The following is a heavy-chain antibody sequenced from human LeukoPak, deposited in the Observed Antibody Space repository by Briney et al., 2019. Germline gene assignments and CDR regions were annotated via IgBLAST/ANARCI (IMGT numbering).Heavy chain of an antibody. J-gene: IGHJ6*03. CDR2: ISSSGSTI. Sequence: GGSLRLSCAASGFTFSSYEMNWVRQAPGKGLEWVSYISSSGSTIYYADSVKGRFTISRDNSKNTLSLQMNSLRAEDTAVYYCARDRRYYYYMDVWGKGTTVTVSS. CDR1: GFTFSSYE. V-gene: IGHV3-48*03. CDR3: ARDRRYYYYMDV.